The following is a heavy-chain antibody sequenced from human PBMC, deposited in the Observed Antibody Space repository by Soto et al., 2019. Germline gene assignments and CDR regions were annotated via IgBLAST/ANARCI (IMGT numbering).Heavy chain of an antibody. CDR2: IYYSGST. CDR1: GGSISSSSYY. CDR3: ARLEVRGVMSLYFDY. Sequence: SETLSLTCTVSGGSISSSSYYWGWIRQPPGKGLEWIGSIYYSGSTYYNPSLKSRVTISVDTSKNQFSLKLSSVTAADTAVYYCARLEVRGVMSLYFDYWGQGTLVTVSS. D-gene: IGHD3-10*01. V-gene: IGHV4-39*01. J-gene: IGHJ4*02.